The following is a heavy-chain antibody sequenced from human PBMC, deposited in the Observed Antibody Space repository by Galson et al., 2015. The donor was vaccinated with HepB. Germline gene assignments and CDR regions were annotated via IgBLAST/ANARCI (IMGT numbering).Heavy chain of an antibody. CDR1: GGTFSSYA. CDR3: ARGDRDYYDSSGPDDAFDI. Sequence: SVKVSCKASGGTFSSYAISWVRQAPGQGLEWVGGIIPILGIANYAQKFQGRVTITADKSTSTAYMELSSLRSEDTAVYYCARGDRDYYDSSGPDDAFDIWGQGTMVTVSS. V-gene: IGHV1-69*10. D-gene: IGHD3-22*01. CDR2: IIPILGIA. J-gene: IGHJ3*02.